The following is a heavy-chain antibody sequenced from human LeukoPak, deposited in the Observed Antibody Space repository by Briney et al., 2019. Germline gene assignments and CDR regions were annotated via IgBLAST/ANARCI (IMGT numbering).Heavy chain of an antibody. J-gene: IGHJ4*02. CDR2: INHSGST. CDR1: GGSFSGYY. D-gene: IGHD3-3*01. CDR3: ARGYVMYYDFWSGQHHTLDY. V-gene: IGHV4-34*01. Sequence: PSETLSLTCAVYGGSFSGYYWSWIHQPPGKGLEWIGEINHSGSTNYNPSLKSRVTISVDTSKNQFSLKLSSVTAADTAVYYCARGYVMYYDFWSGQHHTLDYWGQGTLVTVSS.